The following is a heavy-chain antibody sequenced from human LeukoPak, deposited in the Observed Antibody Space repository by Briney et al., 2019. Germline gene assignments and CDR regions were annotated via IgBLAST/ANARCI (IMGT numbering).Heavy chain of an antibody. J-gene: IGHJ4*02. Sequence: GGSLRLSCAASGFAFTNAWMSWVRQAPGKGLEWVGRIKSKTDGGTTDYAAPVKSRFTISRDDSKNTLYLQMSSLKTEDTAVYYCATFKGGLPRDYFDYWGQGTLVTVSS. CDR1: GFAFTNAW. CDR2: IKSKTDGGTT. D-gene: IGHD1-26*01. V-gene: IGHV3-15*01. CDR3: ATFKGGLPRDYFDY.